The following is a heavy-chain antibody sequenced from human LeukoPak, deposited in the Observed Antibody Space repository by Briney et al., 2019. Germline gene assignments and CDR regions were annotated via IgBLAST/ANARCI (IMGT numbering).Heavy chain of an antibody. CDR2: TSADERIK. CDR1: GFPFNDYV. Sequence: GGSLRLSCTVSGFPFNDYVIHWVRQAPGKGLEWVAVTSADERIKIYNDSVRGRFTISRDNSKNTQYLQMNSLRVEDTAVYYCARDPVLGAPDYLDYWGRGTLVRVSS. D-gene: IGHD1-26*01. J-gene: IGHJ4*02. CDR3: ARDPVLGAPDYLDY. V-gene: IGHV3-30*03.